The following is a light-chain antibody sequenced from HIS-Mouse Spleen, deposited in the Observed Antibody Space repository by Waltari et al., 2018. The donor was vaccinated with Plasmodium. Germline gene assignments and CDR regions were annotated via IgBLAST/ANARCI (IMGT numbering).Light chain of an antibody. CDR3: SSDAGSNNWV. CDR2: DVS. Sequence: QSALTQPPSASGSPGQSVTISCTGTSSDVGGYNYVSWYQQHPGKAPKLMIYDVSKRPSGVPGRFSGSKSGNTASLTVAGLQAEDEADYYCSSDAGSNNWVFGGGTKLTVL. J-gene: IGLJ2*01. V-gene: IGLV2-8*01. CDR1: SSDVGGYNY.